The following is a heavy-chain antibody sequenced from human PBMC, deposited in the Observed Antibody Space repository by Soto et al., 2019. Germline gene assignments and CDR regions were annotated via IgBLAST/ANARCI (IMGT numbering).Heavy chain of an antibody. J-gene: IGHJ4*02. CDR2: MSGDSDIT. CDR3: AKDATNVPYTGVWYVLAQLQKGNLRFDS. D-gene: IGHD2-2*02. CDR1: GFSFSRYA. V-gene: IGHV3-23*01. Sequence: EVQLLESGGGLVQPGGSLRLSCATSGFSFSRYAMSWVRQAPGKGLEWVAFMSGDSDITYYGGSVKGRFTVSRDNSKNTLYLQMSSLRAGDTALSYCAKDATNVPYTGVWYVLAQLQKGNLRFDSWGQGTQVAVSS.